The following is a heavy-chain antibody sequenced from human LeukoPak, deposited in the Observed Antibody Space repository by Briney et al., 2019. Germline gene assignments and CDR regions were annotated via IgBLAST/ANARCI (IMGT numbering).Heavy chain of an antibody. CDR1: GGSISSGGYY. Sequence: SEALSLTCTVSGGSISSGGYYWSWIRQHPGKGLEWIGYIYYSGSTYYNPSLKSRVTISVDTSKNQFSLKLSSVTAADTAVYYCARDRRGHCSGGSCYSSYYYGMDVWGQGTTVTVSS. CDR2: IYYSGST. CDR3: ARDRRGHCSGGSCYSSYYYGMDV. J-gene: IGHJ6*02. D-gene: IGHD2-15*01. V-gene: IGHV4-31*03.